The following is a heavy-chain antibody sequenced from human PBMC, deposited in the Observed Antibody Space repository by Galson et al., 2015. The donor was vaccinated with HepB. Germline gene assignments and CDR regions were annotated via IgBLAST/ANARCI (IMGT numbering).Heavy chain of an antibody. D-gene: IGHD4-17*01. Sequence: SSSGTTIYYADSVKGRFTISRDKANNSLYLQMNSLRAEDTAVYYCASGLYGDYGGFWGQGTLVTVSS. CDR3: ASGLYGDYGGF. J-gene: IGHJ4*01. CDR2: SSSGTTI. V-gene: IGHV3-11*01.